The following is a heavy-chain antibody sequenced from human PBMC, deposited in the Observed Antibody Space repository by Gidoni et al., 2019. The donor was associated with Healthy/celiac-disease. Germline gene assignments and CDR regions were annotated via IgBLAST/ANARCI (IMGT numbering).Heavy chain of an antibody. Sequence: QVQPGESGGGVVQPGTSMRRSCAESGFTFSSYCSHWVRQAPGKGLEWVAVIWYDEINKYYADAVKGRFTISRDNSKNTLYLQMNSLRAEDTAVYYCARDWGYYYYYGMDVWGQGTTVTVSS. D-gene: IGHD3-16*01. CDR2: IWYDEINK. CDR1: GFTFSSYC. V-gene: IGHV3-33*01. CDR3: ARDWGYYYYYGMDV. J-gene: IGHJ6*02.